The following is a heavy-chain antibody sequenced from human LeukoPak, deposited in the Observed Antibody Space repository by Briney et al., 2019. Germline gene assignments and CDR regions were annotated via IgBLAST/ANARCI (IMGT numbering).Heavy chain of an antibody. J-gene: IGHJ4*02. Sequence: GSLRLSCAASGFTFSSYAMHWVRQAPGKGLEWIGSIYYSGSTYYNPSLKSRVTISVDTSKNQFSLKLSSVTAADTAVYYCARGITIFGVVIKYYFDYWGQGTLVTVSS. V-gene: IGHV4-39*07. CDR3: ARGITIFGVVIKYYFDY. CDR1: GFTFSSYA. D-gene: IGHD3-3*01. CDR2: IYYSGST.